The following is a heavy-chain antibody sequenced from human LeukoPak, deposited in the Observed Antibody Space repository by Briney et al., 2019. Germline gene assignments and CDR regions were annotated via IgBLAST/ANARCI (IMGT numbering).Heavy chain of an antibody. V-gene: IGHV3-48*03. CDR1: GFTFSSYE. J-gene: IGHJ4*02. Sequence: GGSLRLSCAASGFTFSSYEMNWVRQAPGKGLEWVSYISSSGSTIYYADSVKGRFTISRDNAKSSLYLQMNSLRAEDTAVYYCANLALFVVINDYWGQGTLVTVSS. CDR3: ANLALFVVINDY. D-gene: IGHD3-3*01. CDR2: ISSSGSTI.